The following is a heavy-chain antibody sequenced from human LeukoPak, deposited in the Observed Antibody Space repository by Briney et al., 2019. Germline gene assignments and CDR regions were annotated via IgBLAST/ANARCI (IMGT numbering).Heavy chain of an antibody. CDR3: ARDLYIEIISAFDM. Sequence: GGCLRLSCAASGFTFSTYSMNWVPQGPGKGLEWVSSISGSSSYIYYADSVKGRFTISRDNTKNSLYLQMNSLRAEDTAVYYCARDLYIEIISAFDMWGQGTMVTVSS. J-gene: IGHJ3*02. V-gene: IGHV3-21*01. CDR1: GFTFSTYS. CDR2: ISGSSSYI. D-gene: IGHD2-15*01.